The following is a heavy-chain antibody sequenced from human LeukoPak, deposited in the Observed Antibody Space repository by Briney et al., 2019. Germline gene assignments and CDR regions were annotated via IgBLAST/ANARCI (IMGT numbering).Heavy chain of an antibody. V-gene: IGHV1-18*01. J-gene: IGHJ4*02. CDR1: GGTFSSYA. Sequence: ASVKVSCKASGGTFSSYAISWVRQAPGQGLEWMGWISAYNGNTNYAQKLQGRVTMTTDTSTNTAYMELRSLRSDDTAVYYCARILVGASNEIDYWGQGTLVTVSS. CDR2: ISAYNGNT. D-gene: IGHD1-26*01. CDR3: ARILVGASNEIDY.